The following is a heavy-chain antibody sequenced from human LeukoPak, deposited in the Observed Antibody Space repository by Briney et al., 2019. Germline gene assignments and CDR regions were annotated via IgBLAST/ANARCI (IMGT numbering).Heavy chain of an antibody. V-gene: IGHV3-30-3*01. CDR2: ISYDGSNK. D-gene: IGHD3-10*01. CDR3: ATDLITMVRGVMFYYYYGMDV. CDR1: GFTFSSYA. J-gene: IGHJ6*02. Sequence: GRSLRLSCAASGFTFSSYAMHWVRQAPGKGLEGVAVISYDGSNKYYADSVKGRFTISRDNSKNTLYLQMNSLRAEDTAVYYCATDLITMVRGVMFYYYYGMDVWGQGTTVTVSS.